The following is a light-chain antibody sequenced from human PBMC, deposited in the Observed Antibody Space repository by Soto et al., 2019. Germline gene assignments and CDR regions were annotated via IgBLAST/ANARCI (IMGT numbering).Light chain of an antibody. CDR3: QQYSKWPIT. J-gene: IGKJ5*01. V-gene: IGKV3-15*01. CDR2: GIS. CDR1: QSVSSSY. Sequence: EIVFTQSPCTLSLSPGGRTTLSCRASQSVSSSYLAWYQQKPGQPPRLLIYGISTRATGIPARFSGSGSGTEFSLTISSLQSEDFAVYYCQQYSKWPITFGQGTRLEIK.